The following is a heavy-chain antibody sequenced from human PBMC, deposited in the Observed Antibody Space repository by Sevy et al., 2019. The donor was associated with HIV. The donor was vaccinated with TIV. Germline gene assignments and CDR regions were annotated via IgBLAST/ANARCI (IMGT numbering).Heavy chain of an antibody. Sequence: GGSLRLSCAASGFTFSSYAMSWFRQAPGKGLEWVSAISGSGGSTYYADSVKGRFTISRDNSKNTLYLQMNSLRAEDTAVYYCAKASHDIVVVPAAIQDLYYYYGMDVSGQRTTVTVSS. CDR1: GFTFSSYA. J-gene: IGHJ6*02. CDR2: ISGSGGST. V-gene: IGHV3-23*01. D-gene: IGHD2-2*02. CDR3: AKASHDIVVVPAAIQDLYYYYGMDV.